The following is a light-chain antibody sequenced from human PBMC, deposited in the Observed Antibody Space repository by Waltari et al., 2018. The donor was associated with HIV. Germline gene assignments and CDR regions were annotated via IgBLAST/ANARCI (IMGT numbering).Light chain of an antibody. CDR1: DSVSND. J-gene: IGKJ5*01. CDR3: QQRNNWPPEVS. CDR2: DAS. V-gene: IGKV3-11*01. Sequence: VLTQSPASLSLSPGDRDTLSCRASDSVSNDLAWYQQKPGQAPRLLIYDASIRATGIPARFSGSGSRTDFTLTISSLEPEDFALYYCQQRNNWPPEVSFGQGTRLEIK.